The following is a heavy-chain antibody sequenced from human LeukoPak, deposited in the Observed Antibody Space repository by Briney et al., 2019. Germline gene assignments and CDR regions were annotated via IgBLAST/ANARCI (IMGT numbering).Heavy chain of an antibody. J-gene: IGHJ5*02. V-gene: IGHV1-18*01. CDR3: ARAEGLRFLEWLANWFDP. Sequence: GASVEVSCKASGYTFTSYGISWVRQAPGQGLEWMGWISAYNGNTNYAQKLQGRVTMTTDTSTSTAYMELRSLRSDDTAVYYCARAEGLRFLEWLANWFDPWGREPWSPSPQ. D-gene: IGHD3-3*01. CDR1: GYTFTSYG. CDR2: ISAYNGNT.